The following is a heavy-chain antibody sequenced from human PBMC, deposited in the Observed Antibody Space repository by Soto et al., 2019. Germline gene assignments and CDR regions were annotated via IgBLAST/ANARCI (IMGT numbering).Heavy chain of an antibody. D-gene: IGHD5-12*01. CDR2: ISSSSSTI. CDR3: ARGGTIAVTTIGDD. J-gene: IGHJ4*01. CDR1: GFTFRSYN. Sequence: DVQLVESGGGLVQPGGSLRLSCAASGFTFRSYNMNWIRQAPGKGLDWVSYISSSSSTIYYADSVKGRFTISRDNDKNALYLQMNSLRDDDTAMYYCARGGTIAVTTIGDDWGQGTLVTVSS. V-gene: IGHV3-48*02.